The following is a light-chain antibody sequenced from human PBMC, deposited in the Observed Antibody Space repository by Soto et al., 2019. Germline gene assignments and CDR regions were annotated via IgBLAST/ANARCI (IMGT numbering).Light chain of an antibody. Sequence: AIQMTQSPSSLSASVGDRVTITCRASQGISNDLVWYQQKPGMAPKLLIYAASSLESGVPSRFSGSGSGTEFTLTISSLQPEDFATYYCLQDYNYPYTFGQGTILEIK. CDR3: LQDYNYPYT. CDR1: QGISND. J-gene: IGKJ2*01. V-gene: IGKV1-6*01. CDR2: AAS.